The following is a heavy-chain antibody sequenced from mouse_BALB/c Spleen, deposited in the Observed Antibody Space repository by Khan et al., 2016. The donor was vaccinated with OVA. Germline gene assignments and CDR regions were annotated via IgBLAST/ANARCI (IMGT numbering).Heavy chain of an antibody. D-gene: IGHD1-1*01. CDR1: GYSFTGYY. J-gene: IGHJ3*01. V-gene: IGHV1S34*01. CDR2: ISCYNGST. Sequence: LVKPGASVKISCKASGYSFTGYYMHWVKQSHGKSLEWIGYISCYNGSTTYNQKFKGKATFTVDTSSSTVYMQFNSLTSEDSAVYYWARGDYCGSGSFAYWGQGTLVTVSA. CDR3: ARGDYCGSGSFAY.